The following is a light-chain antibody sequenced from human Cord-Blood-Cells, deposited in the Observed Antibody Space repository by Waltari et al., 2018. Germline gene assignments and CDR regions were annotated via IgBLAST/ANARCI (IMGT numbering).Light chain of an antibody. J-gene: IGKJ1*01. V-gene: IGKV3-15*01. Sequence: EIVMTQSPPTLSVSPGERATLPCRASQSVSSNFAWYPQKPGQAPMLLIYGASTRATGIPARFSGSGSGTEFTLTISSLQSEDFAVYYCQQYNNWPPWTFGQGTKVEIK. CDR1: QSVSSN. CDR2: GAS. CDR3: QQYNNWPPWT.